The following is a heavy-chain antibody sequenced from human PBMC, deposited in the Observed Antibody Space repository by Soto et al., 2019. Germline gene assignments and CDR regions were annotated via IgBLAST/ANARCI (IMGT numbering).Heavy chain of an antibody. D-gene: IGHD1-1*01. Sequence: QVQLQQWGAGLVKPSETLSLSCAVYGQSFSGHSWAWIRQPPGKGLEWIGAINESGSTYYNPSLKSRFTISTDTSKNQFSLKLSSVSAADTAAYFCARGSGIVALPGELEDVKYDYWGQGTLVNVSS. CDR2: INESGST. CDR1: GQSFSGHS. J-gene: IGHJ4*02. V-gene: IGHV4-34*01. CDR3: ARGSGIVALPGELEDVKYDY.